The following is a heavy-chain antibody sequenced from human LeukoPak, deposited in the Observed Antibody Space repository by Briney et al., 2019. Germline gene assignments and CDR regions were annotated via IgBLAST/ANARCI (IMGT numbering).Heavy chain of an antibody. CDR3: ARDGSWFDP. CDR1: GFTFSSYA. CDR2: ISYDGSNK. Sequence: GGSLRLSCAASGFTFSSYAMHWVRQAPGKGLEWVAVISYDGSNKYYADSVKGRFTISRDNSKNTLYLQMNSLRAEDTAVYYCARDGSWFDPWGQGTLVTVSS. V-gene: IGHV3-30-3*01. D-gene: IGHD2-2*03. J-gene: IGHJ5*02.